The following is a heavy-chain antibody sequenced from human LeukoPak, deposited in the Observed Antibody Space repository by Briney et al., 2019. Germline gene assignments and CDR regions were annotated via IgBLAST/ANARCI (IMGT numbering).Heavy chain of an antibody. CDR1: GDSMSDSY. V-gene: IGHV4-4*07. Sequence: SETLSLTCTVSGDSMSDSYWSWIRQPAGKGLEWIGRIYASGSTNYNPSLKSRVTLSVDTSSNQFSLTLSSVTAADTAVYHCVRDIRSHNSPGGYYYYYMDVWGKGTTVTVSS. CDR2: IYASGST. D-gene: IGHD2/OR15-2a*01. CDR3: VRDIRSHNSPGGYYYYYMDV. J-gene: IGHJ6*03.